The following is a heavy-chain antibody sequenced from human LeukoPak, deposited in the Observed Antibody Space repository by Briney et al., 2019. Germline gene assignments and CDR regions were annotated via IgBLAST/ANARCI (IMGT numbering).Heavy chain of an antibody. CDR2: IRYDGGNK. Sequence: PGGSLRLSCAASRFTFSTYGMHWVRQAPGKGPEWVAFIRYDGGNKFYADSVKGRFTISRDNSKNTLYLQMNSLRAEDTAVYYCARYSSSWTYVAYYYYGMDVWGQGTTVTVSS. V-gene: IGHV3-30*02. D-gene: IGHD6-13*01. CDR3: ARYSSSWTYVAYYYYGMDV. CDR1: RFTFSTYG. J-gene: IGHJ6*02.